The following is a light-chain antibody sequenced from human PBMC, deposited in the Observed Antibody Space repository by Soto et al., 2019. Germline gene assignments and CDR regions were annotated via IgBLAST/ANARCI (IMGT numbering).Light chain of an antibody. Sequence: DIQMTQSPPTLSASAGDRVTITCRASQSISNWLAWYQKKPGKAPKALIYDASNLESGVPSRFSGSGSGTEFTLTISSLQSDDFATYYCIQYTGYSPKTFGQGTKVEMK. CDR2: DAS. CDR3: IQYTGYSPKT. CDR1: QSISNW. J-gene: IGKJ1*01. V-gene: IGKV1-5*01.